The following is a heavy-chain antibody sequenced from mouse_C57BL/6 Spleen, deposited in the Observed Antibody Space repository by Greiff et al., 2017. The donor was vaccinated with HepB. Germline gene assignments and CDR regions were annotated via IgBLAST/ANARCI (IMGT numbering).Heavy chain of an antibody. CDR2: IDPEDGDT. V-gene: IGHV14-1*01. J-gene: IGHJ2*01. Sequence: EVKLMESGAELVRPGASVKLSCTASGFNIKDYYMHWVKQRPEQGLEWIGRIDPEDGDTEYAPKFQGKATMTADTSSNTAYLQLSSLTSEDTAVYYCTPIYYDYDYFDYWGQGTTLTVSS. D-gene: IGHD2-4*01. CDR3: TPIYYDYDYFDY. CDR1: GFNIKDYY.